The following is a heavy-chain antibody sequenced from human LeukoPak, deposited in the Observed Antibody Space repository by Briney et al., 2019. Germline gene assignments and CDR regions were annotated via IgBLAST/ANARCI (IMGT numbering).Heavy chain of an antibody. CDR3: ARVGSGSFDY. Sequence: SETLSLTCTVSGVSISSYYWSWIRQPPGKGLEWIGYVYYSGNTNYNPSLKSRVTISIDTSKNQFSLKLNSVTAADTAVYYCARVGSGSFDYWGQGTLVTVSS. V-gene: IGHV4-59*08. CDR2: VYYSGNT. CDR1: GVSISSYY. D-gene: IGHD1-26*01. J-gene: IGHJ4*02.